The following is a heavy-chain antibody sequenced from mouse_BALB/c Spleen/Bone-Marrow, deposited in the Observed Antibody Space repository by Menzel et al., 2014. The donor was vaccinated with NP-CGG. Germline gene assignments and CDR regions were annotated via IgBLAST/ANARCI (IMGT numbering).Heavy chain of an antibody. CDR1: GYTFTSYW. Sequence: LQQSGSELVRPGASVKLSCKASGYTFTSYWMHWVKQRPGQGLEWIGNIYPGSGSTNYDEKFKSKATLTVDTSSSTAYMQLSSLTSEDSVVYYCTRSGYDVAYWGQGTLVTVSA. CDR2: IYPGSGST. CDR3: TRSGYDVAY. V-gene: IGHV1S22*01. D-gene: IGHD2-2*01. J-gene: IGHJ3*01.